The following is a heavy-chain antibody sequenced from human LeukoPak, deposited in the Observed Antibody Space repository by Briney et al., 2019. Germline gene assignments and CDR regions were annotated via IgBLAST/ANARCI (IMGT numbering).Heavy chain of an antibody. CDR3: IGGLSSPAARGAFDI. CDR1: GGSISSGGYY. J-gene: IGHJ3*02. Sequence: PSETLSLTCTVSGGSISSGGYYWSWIRQHPGKGLEWIGYIYYSGSTYYNPSLKSRVTISVDTSKNQFSLKLSSVTAADTAVYYCIGGLSSPAARGAFDIWGQETMVTVSS. CDR2: IYYSGST. V-gene: IGHV4-31*03. D-gene: IGHD2-2*01.